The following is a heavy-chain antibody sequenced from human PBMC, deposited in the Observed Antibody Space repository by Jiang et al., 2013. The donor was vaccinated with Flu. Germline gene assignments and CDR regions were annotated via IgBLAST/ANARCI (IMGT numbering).Heavy chain of an antibody. CDR1: GFTFSSYS. CDR3: ARDYPGGPLECGMDV. D-gene: IGHD3-16*01. Sequence: VQLVESGGGLVQPGGSLRLSCAASGFTFSSYSMNWVRQAPGKGLEWVSYISSSSSTIYYADSVKGRFTISRDNAKNSLYLQMNSLRDEDTAVYYCARDYPGGPLECGMDVWGQGTTVTVSS. J-gene: IGHJ6*02. CDR2: ISSSSSTI. V-gene: IGHV3-48*02.